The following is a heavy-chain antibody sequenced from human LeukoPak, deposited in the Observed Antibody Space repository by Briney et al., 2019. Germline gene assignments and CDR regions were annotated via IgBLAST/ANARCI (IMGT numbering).Heavy chain of an antibody. CDR1: GFTFSNYW. V-gene: IGHV3-74*01. J-gene: IGHJ4*02. Sequence: GGSLRLSCAASGFTFSNYWMHWVRQAPGKGLVWVSRINSDGSNTNYADSVKGRFTISRDNTKNTLYLQMNSLRAEDTAVYYCARFYSSSSPLDCWGQGTLVTVSS. CDR3: ARFYSSSSPLDC. CDR2: INSDGSNT. D-gene: IGHD6-6*01.